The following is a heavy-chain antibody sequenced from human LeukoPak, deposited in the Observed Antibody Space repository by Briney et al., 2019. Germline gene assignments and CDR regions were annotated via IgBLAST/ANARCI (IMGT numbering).Heavy chain of an antibody. Sequence: ASVKVSCKASGHSSSTYTMNWVRQAPGQRLEWMGWINAGNGNTKYSQKFQGRVTITRDTSASTAYMELSSLRSEDTAVYYCARTEADDFWSGYPFDYWGQGTLVTVSS. CDR2: INAGNGNT. CDR1: GHSSSTYT. V-gene: IGHV1-3*01. D-gene: IGHD3-3*01. CDR3: ARTEADDFWSGYPFDY. J-gene: IGHJ4*02.